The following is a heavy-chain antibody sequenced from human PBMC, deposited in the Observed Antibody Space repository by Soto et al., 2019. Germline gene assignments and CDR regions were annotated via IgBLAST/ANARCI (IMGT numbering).Heavy chain of an antibody. CDR1: GGTFSSYA. Sequence: QVQLVQSGAEVKKPGSSVKVSCKASGGTFSSYAISWVRQAPGQGLEWMGGIIPIFGSAHYAQKFQGRVTITADESTGTAYTELSSLRSQHTAVYSCASEDYELCGGPGGGMDVWGQGTTVTVSS. CDR2: IIPIFGSA. CDR3: ASEDYELCGGPGGGMDV. D-gene: IGHD2-21*01. V-gene: IGHV1-69*12. J-gene: IGHJ6*01.